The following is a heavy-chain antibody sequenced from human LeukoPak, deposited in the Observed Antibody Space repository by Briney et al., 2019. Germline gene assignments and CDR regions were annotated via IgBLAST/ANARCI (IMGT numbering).Heavy chain of an antibody. V-gene: IGHV3-23*01. CDR1: GFTFSSYA. D-gene: IGHD6-19*01. J-gene: IGHJ4*02. CDR3: AKDRGSGWALFDY. CDR2: ISGSGGST. Sequence: PGGSLRLSCAASGFTFSSYAMSWVRQAPGKGPEWVSAISGSGGSTYYADSVKGRFTISRDNSKNTLYLQMNSLRAEDTAVYYCAKDRGSGWALFDYWGQGTLVTVSS.